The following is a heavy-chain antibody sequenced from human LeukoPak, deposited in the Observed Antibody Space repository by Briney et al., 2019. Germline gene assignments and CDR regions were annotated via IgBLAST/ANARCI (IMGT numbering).Heavy chain of an antibody. CDR1: GYSFTSYW. Sequence: GESLKISCKGSGYSFTSYWIGWVCQMPGKGLEWMGIIYPGDSDTRYSPSFQGQVTISADKSISTAYLQWSSLKASDTAMYYCARLACSSTSCYQSQADYWGQGTLVTVSS. J-gene: IGHJ4*02. D-gene: IGHD2-2*01. CDR2: IYPGDSDT. CDR3: ARLACSSTSCYQSQADY. V-gene: IGHV5-51*01.